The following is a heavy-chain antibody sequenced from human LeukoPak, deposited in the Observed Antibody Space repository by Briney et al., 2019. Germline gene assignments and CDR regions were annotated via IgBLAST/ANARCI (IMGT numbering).Heavy chain of an antibody. J-gene: IGHJ4*01. D-gene: IGHD4-17*01. CDR1: GYTFTSYG. CDR3: ARDQGHYADY. V-gene: IGHV1-18*01. CDR2: ISAFNGKT. Sequence: ASVKVSCKSSGYTFTSYGISWVRQAAGHGREWMGWISAFNGKTNYAQKPQGRVTMTTHTSTSTAYMELRSLRSDDTAVYYCARDQGHYADYWGHRTLVTVSS.